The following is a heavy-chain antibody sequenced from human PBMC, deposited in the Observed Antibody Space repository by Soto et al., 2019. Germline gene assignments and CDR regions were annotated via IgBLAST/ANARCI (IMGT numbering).Heavy chain of an antibody. Sequence: ASVKVSCTTSGYTFANYYIHWVRQAPAQGLEWMGVINPNTGNKDYAQKFQGRVAMTGDTSTSTVYMEASSLGSEDTAVFYCALDHTDNSGYAAYFFDHSVQGTLVTVSS. CDR3: ALDHTDNSGYAAYFFDH. CDR1: GYTFANYY. CDR2: INPNTGNK. J-gene: IGHJ4*02. D-gene: IGHD3-22*01. V-gene: IGHV1-46*01.